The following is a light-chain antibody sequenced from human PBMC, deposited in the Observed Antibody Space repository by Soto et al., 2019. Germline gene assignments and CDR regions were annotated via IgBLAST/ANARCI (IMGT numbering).Light chain of an antibody. CDR3: QQYGSSPPYT. J-gene: IGKJ2*01. Sequence: EIVLTQSPGTLSLSPGERATLSCRASHSVSSSYLAWYQQKPGQAPRLLIYGAFSRATGIPDRFSGSGSGTDFTLTISRLEPEDIAVYYWQQYGSSPPYTFGQGTKLEIK. CDR2: GAF. V-gene: IGKV3-20*01. CDR1: HSVSSSY.